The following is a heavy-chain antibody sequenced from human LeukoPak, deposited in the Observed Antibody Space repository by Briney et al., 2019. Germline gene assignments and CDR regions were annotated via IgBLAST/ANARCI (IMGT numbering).Heavy chain of an antibody. D-gene: IGHD6-6*01. CDR1: GLTFSSYG. CDR2: IWYDGSNK. V-gene: IGHV3-33*06. CDR3: AKDIGAGQQLVYGAFDI. J-gene: IGHJ3*02. Sequence: GRSLRLSCAASGLTFSSYGMRWVRQAPGKGLGWVAVIWYDGSNKYYADSVKGRFTISRDNSKNTLYLQMNSLRAEDTALYYCAKDIGAGQQLVYGAFDIWGQGTMVTVSS.